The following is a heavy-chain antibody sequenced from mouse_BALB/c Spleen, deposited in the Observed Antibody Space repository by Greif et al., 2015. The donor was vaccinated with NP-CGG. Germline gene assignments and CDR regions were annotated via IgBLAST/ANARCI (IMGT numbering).Heavy chain of an antibody. V-gene: IGHV14-3*02. D-gene: IGHD2-12*01. Sequence: VPLQQSGAELVKPGASVKLSCTASGFNIKDTYMHWVKQRPEQGLEWIGRIDPANINPKYDPKFQGKATITPDTSSTTADRQLSILTSEDIDVYFCANAYDKALGSAYWGQGTLVTVSA. CDR1: GFNIKDTY. CDR3: ANAYDKALGSAY. J-gene: IGHJ3*01. CDR2: IDPANINP.